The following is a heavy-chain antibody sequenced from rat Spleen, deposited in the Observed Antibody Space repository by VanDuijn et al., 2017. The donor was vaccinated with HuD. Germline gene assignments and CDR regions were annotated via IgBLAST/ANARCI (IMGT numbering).Heavy chain of an antibody. D-gene: IGHD1-9*01. CDR3: ARDYGYTYWYFDF. CDR1: GHSITSSYR. V-gene: IGHV3-3*01. Sequence: EVQLQESGPGLVKPSQSLSLTCSVTGHSITSSYRWNWIRKFPGNKLEWMGYINSAGSTNYNPSLKSRISITRDTSKNQFFLQVNSVTTEDTATYYCARDYGYTYWYFDFWGPGTMVTVSS. CDR2: INSAGST. J-gene: IGHJ1*01.